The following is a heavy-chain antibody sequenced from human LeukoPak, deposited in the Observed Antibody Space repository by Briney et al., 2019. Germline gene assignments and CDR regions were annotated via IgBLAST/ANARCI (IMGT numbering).Heavy chain of an antibody. CDR3: ARGGFSNLVYMDV. D-gene: IGHD5-12*01. CDR2: INWNGGST. CDR1: GFTFDDYA. V-gene: IGHV3-20*03. J-gene: IGHJ6*03. Sequence: GGSLRLSYAASGFTFDDYAMHWARQAPGKGLEWVSGINWNGGSTGYAASEKGRFTISRDNAKNSLCLQMNSLRAEDTALYYCARGGFSNLVYMDVWGKGTTVTVSS.